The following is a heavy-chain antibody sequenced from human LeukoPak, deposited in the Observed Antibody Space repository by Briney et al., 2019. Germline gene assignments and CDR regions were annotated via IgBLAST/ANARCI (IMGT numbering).Heavy chain of an antibody. CDR2: ISAYNGNT. D-gene: IGHD6-13*01. J-gene: IGHJ5*02. Sequence: ASVKVSCKASGYTFTSYGISCVRQAPGQGLEWMGWISAYNGNTNYAQKLQVRVTMTTDTSTSTAYMELRSLRSDDTAVYYCARDPDGAAAGSWFDPWGQGTLVTVSS. CDR3: ARDPDGAAAGSWFDP. CDR1: GYTFTSYG. V-gene: IGHV1-18*01.